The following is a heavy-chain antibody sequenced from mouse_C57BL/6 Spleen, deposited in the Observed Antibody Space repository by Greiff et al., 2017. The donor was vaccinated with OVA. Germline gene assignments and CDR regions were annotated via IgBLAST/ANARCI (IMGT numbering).Heavy chain of an antibody. CDR1: GFSLTSYA. J-gene: IGHJ4*01. V-gene: IGHV2-4*01. Sequence: QVQLKESGPGLVQPSQSLSITCTVSGFSLTSYAVHWVRQPPGKGLEWLGVIWSGGSTDYNAAFISRLSISKDNSKSQVFFKMNSLQADDTAIYYCGKKGGGYWGQGTSVTVSS. D-gene: IGHD1-1*02. CDR2: IWSGGST. CDR3: GKKGGGY.